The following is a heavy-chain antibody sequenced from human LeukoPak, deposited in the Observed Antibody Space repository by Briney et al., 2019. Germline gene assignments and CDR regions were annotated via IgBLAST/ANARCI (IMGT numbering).Heavy chain of an antibody. Sequence: SGTLSLTCTVSGGSISSYYWSWIRPPPGKGLEWIGYIYYSGSTNYNPSLKSRVTISVDTSKNQFSLKLSSVTAADTAVYYCARGPVVVTMRFDAFDIWGQGTMVTVSS. J-gene: IGHJ3*02. CDR1: GGSISSYY. V-gene: IGHV4-59*08. CDR2: IYYSGST. CDR3: ARGPVVVTMRFDAFDI. D-gene: IGHD3-3*01.